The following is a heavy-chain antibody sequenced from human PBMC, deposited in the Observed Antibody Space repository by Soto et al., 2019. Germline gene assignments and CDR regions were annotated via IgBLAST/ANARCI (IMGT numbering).Heavy chain of an antibody. CDR3: ARRFVTIFGVVHRFAFDI. D-gene: IGHD3-3*01. J-gene: IGHJ3*02. V-gene: IGHV3-48*01. Sequence: EVQLVESGGGLVQPGGSLRLSCAASGFTFSSYSMNWVRQAPGKGLEWVSYISSSSSTIYYADSVKGRFTISRDNAKKALYLQMNSLRAEDTAVYYCARRFVTIFGVVHRFAFDIWGQGTMVTVSS. CDR2: ISSSSSTI. CDR1: GFTFSSYS.